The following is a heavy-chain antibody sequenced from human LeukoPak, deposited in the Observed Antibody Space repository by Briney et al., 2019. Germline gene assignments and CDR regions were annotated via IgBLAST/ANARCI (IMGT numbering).Heavy chain of an antibody. D-gene: IGHD3-16*01. Sequence: GGSLRLSCAASGFTFTSYAMSWVRQAPGKGLEWVSAISGSGDNTYYADSVKGRFTISRDNSKNTLYLQLSSLRAEDTAVYYCAKEGGYYLDYWGQGTLVTVSS. J-gene: IGHJ4*02. V-gene: IGHV3-23*01. CDR3: AKEGGYYLDY. CDR2: ISGSGDNT. CDR1: GFTFTSYA.